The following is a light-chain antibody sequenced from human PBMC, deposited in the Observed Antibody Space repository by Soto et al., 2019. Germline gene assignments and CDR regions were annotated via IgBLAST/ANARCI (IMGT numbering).Light chain of an antibody. V-gene: IGKV3-15*01. J-gene: IGKJ1*01. CDR1: QSVSSS. CDR3: QQYGSSPQWT. Sequence: EIVMTQSPATLSASPGERATLSCRASQSVSSSLAWYQQKPGQAPRLLIYGASTRATGIPARFSGSGSGTEFTLTISRLEPEDFAVYYCQQYGSSPQWTFGQGTKVDIK. CDR2: GAS.